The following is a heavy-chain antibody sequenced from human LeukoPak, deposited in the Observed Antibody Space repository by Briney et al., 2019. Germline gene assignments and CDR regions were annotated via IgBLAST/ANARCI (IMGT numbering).Heavy chain of an antibody. V-gene: IGHV3-53*05. CDR3: AREGYYGSGSPPSLYFDY. CDR2: IYSGGSA. Sequence: GGSLRLSCAASGFTVSSNYMSWVRQAPGKGLEWVSVIYSGGSAYYADSVKGRFTISRDNSRSTLYLQMNSLRPEDTAIYYCAREGYYGSGSPPSLYFDYWGQGTLVTVSS. J-gene: IGHJ4*02. D-gene: IGHD3-10*01. CDR1: GFTVSSNY.